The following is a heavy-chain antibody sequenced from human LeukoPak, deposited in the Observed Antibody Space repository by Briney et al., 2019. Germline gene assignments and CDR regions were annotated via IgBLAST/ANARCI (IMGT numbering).Heavy chain of an antibody. CDR1: GYTFTSYY. D-gene: IGHD3-10*01. CDR3: ARGPIPMVRGVIDYFDY. Sequence: APVKVSCKASGYTFTSYYMHWVRQAPGQGLEWMGIINPSGGSTSYAQKFQGRVTMTRDTSTSTVYMELSSLRSEDTAVYYCARGPIPMVRGVIDYFDYWGQGTLVTVSS. J-gene: IGHJ4*02. CDR2: INPSGGST. V-gene: IGHV1-46*03.